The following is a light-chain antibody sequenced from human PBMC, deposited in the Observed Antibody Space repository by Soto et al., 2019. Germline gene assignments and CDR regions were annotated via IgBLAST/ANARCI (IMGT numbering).Light chain of an antibody. V-gene: IGKV3-11*01. CDR2: DAS. CDR1: QSVSSN. J-gene: IGKJ5*01. Sequence: EIVLTQSPATLSLSPGERATLSCRASQSVSSNLAWYQQKPGQAPRLLIYDASNRATGIPARFSGSGSGTDFTLNISSLEPEDVAVYYCQQRSNWPPFFGQGTRLEIK. CDR3: QQRSNWPPF.